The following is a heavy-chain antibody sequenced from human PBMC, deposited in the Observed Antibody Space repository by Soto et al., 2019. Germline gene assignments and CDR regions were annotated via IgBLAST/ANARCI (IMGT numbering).Heavy chain of an antibody. CDR3: ARGLYDILTGYYFDY. Sequence: PSETLSLTCTVSGGSISSYYWSWIRQPPGKGLEWIGYIYYSGSTNYNPSLKSRVTISVDTSKNQFSLKLSSVTAADTAVYYCARGLYDILTGYYFDYWGQGTLVTSPQ. CDR2: IYYSGST. V-gene: IGHV4-59*01. D-gene: IGHD3-9*01. CDR1: GGSISSYY. J-gene: IGHJ4*02.